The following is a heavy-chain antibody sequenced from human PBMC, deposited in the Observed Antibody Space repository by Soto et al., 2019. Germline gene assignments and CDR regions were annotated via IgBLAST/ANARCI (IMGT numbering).Heavy chain of an antibody. CDR2: IYPDDSDI. J-gene: IGHJ6*02. CDR3: ATYGMGD. CDR1: GYSFTKYG. V-gene: IGHV5-51*01. Sequence: GESLKISWDGSGYSFTKYGVGWVRQTPGKGLEWMGIIYPDDSDISYSPSFQAQVTISVDKSFNTAYLQSSSLKASDTAMYYCATYGMGDWGQGTTVTVSS.